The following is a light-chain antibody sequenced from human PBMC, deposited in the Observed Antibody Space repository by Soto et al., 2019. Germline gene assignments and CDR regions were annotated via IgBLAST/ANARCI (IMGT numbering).Light chain of an antibody. CDR3: RQYYRPWT. CDR2: WAS. J-gene: IGKJ1*01. V-gene: IGKV4-1*01. CDR1: QSVLYSSNNKNY. Sequence: DIVVTQSPDSLAVSLGERATINCKSSQSVLYSSNNKNYLAWYQQKPGQPPKLLIYWASTRESGVPDRFSGSGSGPDFTLTISSLQAEDVAVYYCRQYYRPWTFGQGTKVEIK.